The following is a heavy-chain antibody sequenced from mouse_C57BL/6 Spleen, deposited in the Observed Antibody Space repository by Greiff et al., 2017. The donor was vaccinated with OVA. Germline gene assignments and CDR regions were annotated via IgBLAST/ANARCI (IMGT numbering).Heavy chain of an antibody. Sequence: EVQLQESGGGLVKPGGSLKLSCAASGFTFSDYGMHWVRQAPEKGLEWVAYISSGSSTIYYADTVKGRFTISRDNAKNTLFLQMTSLRSEDTAMYYCAREGAYYYGSSYFDYWGQGTTLTVSS. J-gene: IGHJ2*01. V-gene: IGHV5-17*01. CDR1: GFTFSDYG. D-gene: IGHD1-1*01. CDR3: AREGAYYYGSSYFDY. CDR2: ISSGSSTI.